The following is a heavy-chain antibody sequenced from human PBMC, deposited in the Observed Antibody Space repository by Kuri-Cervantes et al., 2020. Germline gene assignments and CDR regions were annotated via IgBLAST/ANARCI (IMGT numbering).Heavy chain of an antibody. J-gene: IGHJ4*02. CDR3: VNGGMITFGGVIALDY. CDR1: GFTFSSYS. V-gene: IGHV3-21*04. CDR2: ISSSSSYI. D-gene: IGHD3-16*01. Sequence: GGSLRLSCAASGFTFSSYSMNWVRQAPGKGLEWVSSISSSSSYIYYADSVKGRFTISRDNAKNSLYLQMNSLRAEDTAVYYCVNGGMITFGGVIALDYWGQGTLVTVSS.